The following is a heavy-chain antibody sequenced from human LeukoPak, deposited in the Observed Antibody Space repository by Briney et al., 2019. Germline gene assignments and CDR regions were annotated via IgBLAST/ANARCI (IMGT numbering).Heavy chain of an antibody. CDR2: ISAYNGNT. Sequence: ASVKVSCKASGYTFTSYGISWVRQAPGQGLEWMGWISAYNGNTNYAQKLQGRVTMTTDTSTSTAYMELRSLRSDDTAVYYCARDGDRYCSGGSYYYYHGMDVWGKGTTVTVSS. D-gene: IGHD2-15*01. CDR3: ARDGDRYCSGGSYYYYHGMDV. CDR1: GYTFTSYG. J-gene: IGHJ6*04. V-gene: IGHV1-18*04.